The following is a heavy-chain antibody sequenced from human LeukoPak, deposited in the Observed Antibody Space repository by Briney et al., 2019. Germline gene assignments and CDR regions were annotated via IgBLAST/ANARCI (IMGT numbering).Heavy chain of an antibody. D-gene: IGHD6-13*01. J-gene: IGHJ4*02. CDR2: IGGSVGSM. Sequence: GGSLRLSCAASGFTFSSYVMSWVRQAPGKGLEWVSNIGGSVGSMFYAASVKGRFAISRDNSKNTLFLQMNNLRVEDTAVYYCAKRGNSWDLFDYWGQGTLVTVSS. V-gene: IGHV3-23*01. CDR1: GFTFSSYV. CDR3: AKRGNSWDLFDY.